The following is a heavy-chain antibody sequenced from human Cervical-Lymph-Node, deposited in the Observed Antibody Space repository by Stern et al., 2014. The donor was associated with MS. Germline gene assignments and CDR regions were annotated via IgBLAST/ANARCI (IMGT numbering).Heavy chain of an antibody. CDR2: IMPILGTS. CDR1: GGTLISYP. V-gene: IGHV1-69*01. D-gene: IGHD1-26*01. CDR3: ARHLGSHESGWFDP. Sequence: VQLVESEAEVKKPGSSVKVSCQASGGTLISYPISWVRQAPGQGLEWLGGIMPILGTSNYAHKFQGRVTITADESTTTIYMELRSLKSEDTAVYYCARHLGSHESGWFDPWGQGTLVTVSS. J-gene: IGHJ5*02.